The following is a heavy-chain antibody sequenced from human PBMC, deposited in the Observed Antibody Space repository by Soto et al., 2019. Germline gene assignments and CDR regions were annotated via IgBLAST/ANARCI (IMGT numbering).Heavy chain of an antibody. D-gene: IGHD5-12*01. CDR1: GYTFFTHD. CDR3: ARHHGPTTSENWFDP. J-gene: IGHJ5*02. V-gene: IGHV1-18*01. Sequence: GASVKVSCKASGYTFFTHDISWVRQAPGQGLEWMGWISTYSGDTKYAQKFQGRVTMTTDTSTTTAYLELRSLRSDDTAVYYCARHHGPTTSENWFDPWGQGTLVTVSS. CDR2: ISTYSGDT.